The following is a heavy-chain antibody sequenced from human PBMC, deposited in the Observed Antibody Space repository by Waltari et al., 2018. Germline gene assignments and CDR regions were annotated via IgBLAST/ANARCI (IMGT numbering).Heavy chain of an antibody. J-gene: IGHJ4*02. CDR1: GFSFPSYW. Sequence: EVPLVQSGAEVKKPGASLKISCQGSGFSFPSYWIGLVRQMPGKGLEWMGVSYPGDSDTRYSPAFQGQVTISADKSISTAYLQWSSLKASDTAMYYCARLVGSYPSNWSYWGQGTLVTVSS. D-gene: IGHD1-26*01. V-gene: IGHV5-51*03. CDR2: SYPGDSDT. CDR3: ARLVGSYPSNWSY.